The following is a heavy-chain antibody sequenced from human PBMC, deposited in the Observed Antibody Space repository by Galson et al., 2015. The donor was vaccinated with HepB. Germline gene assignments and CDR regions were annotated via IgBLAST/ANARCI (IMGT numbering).Heavy chain of an antibody. CDR3: AREQVTGENDYTLGYYYMDV. CDR2: ISAYNGNT. J-gene: IGHJ6*03. CDR1: GYTFTSYG. D-gene: IGHD7-27*01. Sequence: SVKVSCKASGYTFTSYGISWVRQAPGQGLEWMGWISAYNGNTNYAQKLQGRVTMTTDTSTSTAYMELRSLRSDDTAVYYCAREQVTGENDYTLGYYYMDVWGKGTTVTVSS. V-gene: IGHV1-18*01.